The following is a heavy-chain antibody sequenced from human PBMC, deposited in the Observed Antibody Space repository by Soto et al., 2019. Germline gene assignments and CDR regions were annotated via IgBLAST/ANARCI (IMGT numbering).Heavy chain of an antibody. D-gene: IGHD5-12*01. CDR3: AGPSSGYDFDYFDY. CDR2: IIPIFGTA. J-gene: IGHJ4*02. V-gene: IGHV1-69*13. Sequence: ASVKVSCKASGGTFSSYAISWVRQAPGQGLEWMGGIIPIFGTANYAQKFQGRVTITADESTSTAYMELSSLRSEDTAVYYCAGPSSGYDFDYFDYWGQRTLVTVSS. CDR1: GGTFSSYA.